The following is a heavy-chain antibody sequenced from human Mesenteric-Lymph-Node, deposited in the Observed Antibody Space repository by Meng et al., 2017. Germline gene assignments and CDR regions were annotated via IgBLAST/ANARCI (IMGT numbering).Heavy chain of an antibody. CDR2: VNHSKST. CDR3: ARKRSGAGHFDY. D-gene: IGHD1-26*01. CDR1: GGSFSGYY. Sequence: QVQLQQWGAGLLKPSETLSLICAVCGGSFSGYYCRWIRQPPGKGLEWIGEVNHSKSTNYNPSLKSRITISLDTSKNQVSLRLNSVTAADTAAYYCARKRSGAGHFDYWGQGALVTVSS. V-gene: IGHV4-34*01. J-gene: IGHJ4*02.